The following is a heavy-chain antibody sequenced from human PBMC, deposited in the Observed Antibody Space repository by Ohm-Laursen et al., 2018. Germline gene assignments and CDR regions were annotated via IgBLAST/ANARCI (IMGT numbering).Heavy chain of an antibody. CDR1: GYTFTSYV. J-gene: IGHJ4*02. Sequence: ATVKISCKASGYTFTSYVISWVRQAPGQGLEWMGWISAYNGNTNYAQKLQGRVTMTTDTSTSTAYMELRSLRSDDTAVYYCARVPIYSGSYDYWGQGTLVTVSS. CDR3: ARVPIYSGSYDY. D-gene: IGHD1-26*01. V-gene: IGHV1-18*01. CDR2: ISAYNGNT.